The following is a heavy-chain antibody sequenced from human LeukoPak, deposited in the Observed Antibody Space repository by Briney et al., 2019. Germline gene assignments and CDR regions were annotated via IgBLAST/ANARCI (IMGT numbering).Heavy chain of an antibody. Sequence: GESLKISCKGSGYSFTSYWIGWVRQMPGKGLEWMGIIYPGDSDNRYGPSFQGQVTISADKSISTAYLQWSSLKASDTAMYYCARHGDCSGGSCYIDAFDIWGQGTMVTVSS. CDR3: ARHGDCSGGSCYIDAFDI. D-gene: IGHD2-15*01. CDR1: GYSFTSYW. V-gene: IGHV5-51*01. CDR2: IYPGDSDN. J-gene: IGHJ3*02.